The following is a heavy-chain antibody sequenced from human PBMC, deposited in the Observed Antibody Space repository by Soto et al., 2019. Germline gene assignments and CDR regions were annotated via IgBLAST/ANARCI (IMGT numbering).Heavy chain of an antibody. CDR1: GFTFSTYT. Sequence: EVQVVESGGGLVKPGGSLRLSCVFSGFTFSTYTMNWVRQAPGKRLEWVSSTNGTSHYVNYADSVKGRFTISRDNANNSPDLQMNRLRAEDTAMYYWAIEDGVVGSSSAFHHWCLGTLVTVSS. D-gene: IGHD1-26*01. V-gene: IGHV3-21*01. CDR2: TNGTSHYV. J-gene: IGHJ4*02. CDR3: AIEDGVVGSSSAFHH.